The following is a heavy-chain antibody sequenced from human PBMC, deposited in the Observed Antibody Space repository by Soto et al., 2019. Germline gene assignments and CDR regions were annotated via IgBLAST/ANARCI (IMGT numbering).Heavy chain of an antibody. J-gene: IGHJ4*02. CDR1: GFTFSSYA. V-gene: IGHV3-23*01. CDR2: ISGSGGST. Sequence: PGGSLRLSCAASGFTFSSYAMSWVRQAPGKGLEWVSAISGSGGSTYYADSVKGRFTISRDNSKNTLYLQMNSLRAEDTAVYYCAFFLSGSSGSYYNVYWGQGTLVTVSS. CDR3: AFFLSGSSGSYYNVY. D-gene: IGHD3-10*01.